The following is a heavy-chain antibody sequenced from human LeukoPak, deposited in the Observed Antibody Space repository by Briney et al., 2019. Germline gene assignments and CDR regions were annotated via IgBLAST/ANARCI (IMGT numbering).Heavy chain of an antibody. CDR2: INHSGGT. CDR3: ARDRPVSGANWFDP. D-gene: IGHD2-8*02. Sequence: SETLFLTCAIYGGSFSGYSWSWIRQPPGKGLEWIGEINHSGGTNYNPSLKSRVTISVDTSKNQFSLKLSSVTAADTAVYYCARDRPVSGANWFDPWGQGALVTVSS. V-gene: IGHV4-34*01. CDR1: GGSFSGYS. J-gene: IGHJ5*02.